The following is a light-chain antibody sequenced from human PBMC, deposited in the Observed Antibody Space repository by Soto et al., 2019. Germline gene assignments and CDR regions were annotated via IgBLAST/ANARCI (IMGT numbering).Light chain of an antibody. Sequence: IQLTQSPSSLSASVGDSVTITCRASQGVSRYLSWYQQKPGRPPILLISAASTLQSGVPARFRGSGFGTEFTLSSTSPEPEDFSTYYCQQRNTYPVTSRGGTKVEIK. CDR2: AAS. J-gene: IGKJ4*01. CDR3: QQRNTYPVT. V-gene: IGKV1-9*01. CDR1: QGVSRY.